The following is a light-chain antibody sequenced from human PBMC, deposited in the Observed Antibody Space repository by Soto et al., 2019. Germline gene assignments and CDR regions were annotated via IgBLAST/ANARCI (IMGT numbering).Light chain of an antibody. V-gene: IGKV1-5*01. CDR1: QSINIW. Sequence: DIHMTQSPSTLSASVGDRVTITCRASQSINIWLAWYQQKPGKAPKLLIYDASSLESGVPSRFSGSGSGTEFTLTINSLQPDDFATYYCQQYSSYSYTFGQGTKLEIK. J-gene: IGKJ2*01. CDR3: QQYSSYSYT. CDR2: DAS.